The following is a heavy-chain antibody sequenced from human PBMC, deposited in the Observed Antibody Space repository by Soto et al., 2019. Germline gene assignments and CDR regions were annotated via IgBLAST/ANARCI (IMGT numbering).Heavy chain of an antibody. J-gene: IGHJ4*02. Sequence: QVQLQESGPGLVKPSGTLSLTCAVSGGSISTSNWWSWVRQPPGKGLEWIGEVYRTGSTNYNPSLESRVIVSVDTSKNQFSLKRTSVTAADTAVYYCARARATIAAAAIFDCWGQGTLVTVSS. CDR3: ARARATIAAAAIFDC. CDR1: GGSISTSNW. CDR2: VYRTGST. V-gene: IGHV4-4*02. D-gene: IGHD6-13*01.